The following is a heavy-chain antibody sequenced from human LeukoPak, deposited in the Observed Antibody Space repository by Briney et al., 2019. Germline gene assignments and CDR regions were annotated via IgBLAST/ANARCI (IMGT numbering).Heavy chain of an antibody. J-gene: IGHJ4*02. CDR3: AAYGSGTDYQGYYFNF. CDR1: GGSISSSSYY. D-gene: IGHD3-10*01. Sequence: PSETLSLTCTVSGGSISSSSYYWGWIRQPPGKGLEWIGSIYYSGSTYYNPSLKSRVTISVDTSKNQFSLKLNSVTAADAAVYYCAAYGSGTDYQGYYFNFWGQGTLVTVSS. V-gene: IGHV4-39*01. CDR2: IYYSGST.